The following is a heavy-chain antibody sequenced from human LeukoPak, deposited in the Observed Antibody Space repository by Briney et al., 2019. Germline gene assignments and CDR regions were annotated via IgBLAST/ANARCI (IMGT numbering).Heavy chain of an antibody. V-gene: IGHV3-23*01. J-gene: IGHJ4*02. D-gene: IGHD3-10*01. Sequence: PGGSLRLSCEASGSTFSSYAMSWVRQAPGKGLEWVSALNGGGDYTYYAASVKGRFTISRDNSKNTLFLQMSSLRVGDTAVYYWAEGRGTSIVGGGQSDYWGQGTLVTVSS. CDR2: LNGGGDYT. CDR3: AEGRGTSIVGGGQSDY. CDR1: GSTFSSYA.